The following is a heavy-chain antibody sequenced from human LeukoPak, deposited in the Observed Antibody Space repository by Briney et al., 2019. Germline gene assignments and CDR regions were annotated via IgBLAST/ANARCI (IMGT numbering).Heavy chain of an antibody. Sequence: GGSLRLSCAASGFTFSTYPMHWVRQAPGKGLEWVSAISGSGGSTYYADSVKGRFTISRDNSKNTLYLQMNSLRAEDTAVYYCARGWDYDILTGYQRRYNYYGMDVWGQGTTVTVSS. V-gene: IGHV3-23*01. D-gene: IGHD3-9*01. CDR3: ARGWDYDILTGYQRRYNYYGMDV. J-gene: IGHJ6*02. CDR1: GFTFSTYP. CDR2: ISGSGGST.